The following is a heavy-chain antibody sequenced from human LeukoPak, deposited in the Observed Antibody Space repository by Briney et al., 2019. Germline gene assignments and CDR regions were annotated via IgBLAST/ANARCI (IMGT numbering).Heavy chain of an antibody. CDR2: IWYDGSNK. D-gene: IGHD6-13*01. CDR1: GFTFSSYG. CDR3: ARGIAAAEDWPYYFDY. Sequence: PGGSLRLSCAASGFTFSSYGMHWVRQAPGKGLEWVAVIWYDGSNKYYADTVKGRFTISRDNSKNTLYLQMNSLRAEDTAVYYCARGIAAAEDWPYYFDYWGQGTLVTVSS. V-gene: IGHV3-33*01. J-gene: IGHJ4*02.